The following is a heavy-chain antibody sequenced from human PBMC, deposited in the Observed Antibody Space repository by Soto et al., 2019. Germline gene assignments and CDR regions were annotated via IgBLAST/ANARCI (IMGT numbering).Heavy chain of an antibody. CDR2: ISDSGGST. V-gene: IGHV3-23*01. CDR3: ANGWFGDLTPYYYMDV. D-gene: IGHD3-10*01. J-gene: IGHJ6*03. Sequence: EVQLLESGGGLVQPGGSLRVSCEASGFTFSNYAMTWVRQAPGRGLEWVSTISDSGGSTHYADSVKGRFTISRDNSKNKLYLQMNSLRAEDTAVYYCANGWFGDLTPYYYMDVWGKGTTVTVSS. CDR1: GFTFSNYA.